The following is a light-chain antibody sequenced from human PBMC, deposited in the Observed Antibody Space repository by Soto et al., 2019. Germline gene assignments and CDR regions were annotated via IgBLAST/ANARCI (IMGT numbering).Light chain of an antibody. CDR2: DVS. CDR3: SSYASSSTLVV. Sequence: QSVLTQPASVSGSPGQSITISCTGTSSDVGGYNFVSWYQQHPGKAPKLMIYDVSYRPSGVSNRFSGSKSGNTASLTISGLQAEDEDDYYCSSYASSSTLVVFGGGTKLTVL. V-gene: IGLV2-14*03. CDR1: SSDVGGYNF. J-gene: IGLJ2*01.